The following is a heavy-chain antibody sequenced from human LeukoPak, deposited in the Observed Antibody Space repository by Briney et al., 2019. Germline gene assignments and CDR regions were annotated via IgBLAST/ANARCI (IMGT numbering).Heavy chain of an antibody. CDR2: VADDGKDK. Sequence: GGSLRLSCAASGFTFTTYPMHWVRQAPGKGLAWVAVVADDGKDKHYVESVKGRFTISRDNAKNSLYLQMNSLRGEDTAVYYCARDDGYGHDYWGQGTLVTVSS. CDR1: GFTFTTYP. D-gene: IGHD5-24*01. CDR3: ARDDGYGHDY. J-gene: IGHJ4*02. V-gene: IGHV3-30*04.